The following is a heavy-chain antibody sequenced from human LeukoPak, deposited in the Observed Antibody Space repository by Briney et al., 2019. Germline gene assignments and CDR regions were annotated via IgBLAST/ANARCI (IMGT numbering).Heavy chain of an antibody. CDR3: AREENGSGGSCYYY. Sequence: ASVKVSCKASGYTFTSSYKHWLRQAPGQRREWMERINPNSRGTNYAHKFQGRVPMTRDTSISTAYMELSRLTSDDTAVYYCAREENGSGGSCYYYWGQGTLVSVSS. D-gene: IGHD2-15*01. CDR1: GYTFTSSY. CDR2: INPNSRGT. J-gene: IGHJ4*02. V-gene: IGHV1-2*06.